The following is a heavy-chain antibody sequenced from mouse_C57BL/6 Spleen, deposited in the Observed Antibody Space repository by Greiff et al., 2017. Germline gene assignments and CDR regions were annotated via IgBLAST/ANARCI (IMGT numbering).Heavy chain of an antibody. D-gene: IGHD2-4*01. J-gene: IGHJ4*01. CDR3: ARSNYDYDVYAMDY. CDR1: GYAFSSYW. V-gene: IGHV1-80*01. Sequence: QVQLQQSGAELVKPGASVKISCKASGYAFSSYWMNWVKQTPGKGLEWIGQIYPGDGGTNYNGKFKGKAILTADKSSSTAYMQLSILTSEDAAVDFCARSNYDYDVYAMDYWGQGTSVTVSS. CDR2: IYPGDGGT.